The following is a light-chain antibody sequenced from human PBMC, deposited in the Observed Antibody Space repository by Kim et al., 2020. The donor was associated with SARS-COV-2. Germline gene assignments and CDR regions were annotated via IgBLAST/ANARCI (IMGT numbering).Light chain of an antibody. CDR1: SSDVGSYNL. CDR3: CSYAGSSTSS. Sequence: QSALTQPASVSGSPGQSITISCTGTSSDVGSYNLVSWYQQHQGKAPKLMIYEVSKRPSGVSNRFSGSKSGNTASLTISGLQAEDEADYYCCSYAGSSTSSFGRGTQLTVL. CDR2: EVS. J-gene: IGLJ3*02. V-gene: IGLV2-23*02.